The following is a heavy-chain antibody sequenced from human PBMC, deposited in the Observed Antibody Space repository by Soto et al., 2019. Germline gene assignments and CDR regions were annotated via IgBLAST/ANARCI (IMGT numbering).Heavy chain of an antibody. CDR1: GFTFSSYG. CDR2: ISYDGSNK. CDR3: AKMDLVSGYDFSSPGDY. V-gene: IGHV3-30*18. J-gene: IGHJ4*02. Sequence: GGSLRLSCAASGFTFSSYGMHWVRQAPGKGLEWVAVISYDGSNKYYADSVKGRFTISRDNSKNTLYLQMNSLRAEDTAVYYCAKMDLVSGYDFSSPGDYWGQGTLVTVSS. D-gene: IGHD5-12*01.